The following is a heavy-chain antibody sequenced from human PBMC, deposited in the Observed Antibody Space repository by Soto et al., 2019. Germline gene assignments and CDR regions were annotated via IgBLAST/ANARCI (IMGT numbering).Heavy chain of an antibody. Sequence: QVQLVESGGGVVQPGRSLRLSCAASGFTFSSYGMHWVRQAPGKGLEWVAVIWYDGSNKYYADSVKGRFTISRDNSKNTLYLQMNSLRAEDTAVYYCARDSNAAGTVNFDYWGQGTLVTVSS. J-gene: IGHJ4*02. CDR2: IWYDGSNK. CDR3: ARDSNAAGTVNFDY. V-gene: IGHV3-33*01. CDR1: GFTFSSYG. D-gene: IGHD6-13*01.